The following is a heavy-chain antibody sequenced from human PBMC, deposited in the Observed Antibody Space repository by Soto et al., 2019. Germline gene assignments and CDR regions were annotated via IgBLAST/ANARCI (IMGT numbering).Heavy chain of an antibody. D-gene: IGHD3-3*01. CDR2: INHSGST. CDR3: ARQRSPSTADLPFDY. CDR1: GGSFSGYY. V-gene: IGHV4-34*01. J-gene: IGHJ4*02. Sequence: PSETLSLTCAVYGGSFSGYYWSWIRQPPGKGLEWIGEINHSGSTNYNPSLKSRVTISVDTSKNQFSLKLSSVTAAGTAVYYCARQRSPSTADLPFDYWGQGTLVTVSS.